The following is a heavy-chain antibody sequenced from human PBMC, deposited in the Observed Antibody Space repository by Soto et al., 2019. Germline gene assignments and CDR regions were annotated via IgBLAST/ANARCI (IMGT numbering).Heavy chain of an antibody. Sequence: QVQLVQSGAEVKKPGASVKVSCKASGYTFTSYGISWVRQAPGKGLEWMGWISAYNGNTNYAQKLQGIVTMTTHTSTRTAYMELRSLRSDDTAVYYCARRDYYYGSGSYYAYWGQGTLVTVSS. J-gene: IGHJ4*02. CDR2: ISAYNGNT. CDR1: GYTFTSYG. V-gene: IGHV1-18*01. D-gene: IGHD3-10*01. CDR3: ARRDYYYGSGSYYAY.